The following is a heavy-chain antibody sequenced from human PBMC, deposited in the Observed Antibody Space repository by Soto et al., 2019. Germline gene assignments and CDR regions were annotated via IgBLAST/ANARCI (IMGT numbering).Heavy chain of an antibody. CDR1: GGSISSSNW. CDR3: ARDLSLGPVVPAAEQNYYYYYGMDV. J-gene: IGHJ6*02. Sequence: QVQLQESGPGLVKPSGTLSLTCAVSGGSISSSNWWSWVRQPPGKGLEWIGEIYHSGSTNYNPSLKSRVTISVDKSKNQFSLKLSSVTAADTPVYYCARDLSLGPVVPAAEQNYYYYYGMDVWGQGTTVTVSS. CDR2: IYHSGST. V-gene: IGHV4-4*02. D-gene: IGHD2-2*01.